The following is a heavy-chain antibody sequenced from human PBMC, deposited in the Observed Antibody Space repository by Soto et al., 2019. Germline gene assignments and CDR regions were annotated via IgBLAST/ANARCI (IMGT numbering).Heavy chain of an antibody. J-gene: IGHJ6*04. CDR1: VYPFTSYA. D-gene: IGHD7-27*01. V-gene: IGHV1-69*01. Sequence: ASVHVSCTSPVYPFTSYAMHWVRQAPGQELEWMGGIIPIFGTANYAQKFQGRGTITADESTSTAYMEVSSRRSEDTAGYYCARGWGPVDLWCEGSMVTVIS. CDR2: IIPIFGTA. CDR3: ARGWGPVDL.